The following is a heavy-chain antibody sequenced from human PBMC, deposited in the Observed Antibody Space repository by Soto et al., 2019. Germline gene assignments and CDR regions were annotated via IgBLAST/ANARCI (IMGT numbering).Heavy chain of an antibody. Sequence: QVQLVQSGAEVKKPGASVKVSCKASGYTFTSYGISWVRQAPGQGLEWMGWISAYNGNTNYAQKLQGRVTMTTDTSTSTAYMELRSLRSDDTAVYYCARESDVDTAETHYYYYGMDVWGQGTTVTVSS. CDR1: GYTFTSYG. D-gene: IGHD5-18*01. CDR3: ARESDVDTAETHYYYYGMDV. V-gene: IGHV1-18*01. CDR2: ISAYNGNT. J-gene: IGHJ6*02.